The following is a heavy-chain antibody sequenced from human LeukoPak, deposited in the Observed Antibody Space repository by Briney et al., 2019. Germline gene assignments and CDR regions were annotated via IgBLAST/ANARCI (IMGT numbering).Heavy chain of an antibody. CDR2: ISSSSSTI. D-gene: IGHD3-9*01. J-gene: IGHJ4*02. CDR1: GFTFSSYS. CDR3: ARENYDILTGYQKGLDY. V-gene: IGHV3-48*01. Sequence: GGSLRLSCAASGFTFSSYSMNWVRQAPGKGLEWVSYISSSSSTIYYADSVKGRFTISRDNAKNSLYLQMNSLRAEDTAVYYCARENYDILTGYQKGLDYWGQGTLITVSS.